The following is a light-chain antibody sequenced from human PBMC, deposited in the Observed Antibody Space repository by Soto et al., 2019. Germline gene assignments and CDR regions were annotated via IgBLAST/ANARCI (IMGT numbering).Light chain of an antibody. CDR1: QGITNW. J-gene: IGKJ5*01. CDR2: AAS. CDR3: QQTNSFPYT. Sequence: DIHVTQSPSSVSASVGDRVTITCRASQGITNWLAWYQQKPGKAPNLLIFAASSLQGAVPSRFSGRGSGTDFTLTISSLQPEDFATYYCQQTNSFPYTFGQGTRLEIK. V-gene: IGKV1D-12*01.